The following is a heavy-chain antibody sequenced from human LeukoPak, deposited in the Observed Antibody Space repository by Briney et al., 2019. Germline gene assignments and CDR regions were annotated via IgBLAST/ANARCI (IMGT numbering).Heavy chain of an antibody. Sequence: GGSLRLSCAASGFTFSSYEMNWVRQAPGKGLEWVSHISSSGNTIHYADSVKGRFTVSRDNAKNSVYLQMNSLRAEDTAVYYCARDEEGGYDFDYWGQGTLVTVSS. J-gene: IGHJ4*02. D-gene: IGHD5-12*01. CDR3: ARDEEGGYDFDY. CDR2: ISSSGNTI. V-gene: IGHV3-48*03. CDR1: GFTFSSYE.